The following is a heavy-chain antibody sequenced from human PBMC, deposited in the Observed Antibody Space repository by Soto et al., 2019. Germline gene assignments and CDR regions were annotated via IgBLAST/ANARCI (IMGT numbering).Heavy chain of an antibody. V-gene: IGHV4-59*08. CDR1: GGSISSYY. D-gene: IGHD1-1*01. J-gene: IGHJ4*02. Sequence: SETLSLTCTVSGGSISSYYWSWIRQPPGKGLEWIRYIYYSGSTNYNPSLKSRVTISVDTSKNRLSLKLSSVTAADTAVYYCAISGRYQGNFDYWGQGTLVTVSS. CDR2: IYYSGST. CDR3: AISGRYQGNFDY.